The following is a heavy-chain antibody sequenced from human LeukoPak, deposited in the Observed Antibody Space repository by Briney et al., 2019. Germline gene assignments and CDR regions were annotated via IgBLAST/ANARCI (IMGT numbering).Heavy chain of an antibody. CDR2: IYSGGST. CDR3: ARETYDGYYDFWSGYYRRYFDL. Sequence: GGSLRLSCAASGFTVSSNYMSWVRQAPGKGLEWVSVIYSGGSTYYADSVKGRFTISRDNSKNTLYLQMNSLRAEDTAVYYCARETYDGYYDFWSGYYRRYFDLWGRGTLVTVSS. V-gene: IGHV3-53*01. J-gene: IGHJ2*01. D-gene: IGHD3-3*01. CDR1: GFTVSSNY.